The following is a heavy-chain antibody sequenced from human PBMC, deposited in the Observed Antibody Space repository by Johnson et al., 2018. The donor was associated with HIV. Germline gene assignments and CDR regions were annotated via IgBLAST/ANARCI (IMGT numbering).Heavy chain of an antibody. Sequence: QVQLVESGGGVVQPGRSLRLSCAASGFTFSSYAMHWVRQAPGKGLEWVAVISDDGSNKYYADSVKGRFTISRDNSKNTLYLQMNSLRAEDTAVYYCARDGRDLVTRGSFDVWGQGTVVTVSS. CDR1: GFTFSSYA. V-gene: IGHV3-30*14. J-gene: IGHJ3*01. CDR3: ARDGRDLVTRGSFDV. CDR2: ISDDGSNK. D-gene: IGHD3-9*01.